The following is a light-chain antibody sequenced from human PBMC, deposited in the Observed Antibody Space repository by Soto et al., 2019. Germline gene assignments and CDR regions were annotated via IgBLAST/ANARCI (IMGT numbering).Light chain of an antibody. CDR2: GAS. CDR3: QHYGDSPPTIT. V-gene: IGKV3-20*01. Sequence: DIVLTQSPGTRSLSPGERVILSCRASQSVSANYLAWYQQRAGQAPRLLIYGASSRATDIPDKFSGSGSGTDFTFTISRLEPEDFAVYFCQHYGDSPPTITFGGGTKVAI. CDR1: QSVSANY. J-gene: IGKJ4*01.